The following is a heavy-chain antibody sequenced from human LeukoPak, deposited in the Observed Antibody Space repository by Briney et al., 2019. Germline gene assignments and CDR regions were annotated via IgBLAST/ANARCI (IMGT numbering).Heavy chain of an antibody. D-gene: IGHD2-15*01. CDR3: ARDIGFDY. V-gene: IGHV3-30*03. CDR2: ISYDGSNK. CDR1: GFTFSSYG. Sequence: NPGRSLRLSCAASGFTFSSYGMHWVRQAPGKGLEWVAVISYDGSNKYYADSVKGRFTISRDNSKNTLYLQMNSLRAEDTAVYYCARDIGFDYWGQGTLVTVSS. J-gene: IGHJ4*02.